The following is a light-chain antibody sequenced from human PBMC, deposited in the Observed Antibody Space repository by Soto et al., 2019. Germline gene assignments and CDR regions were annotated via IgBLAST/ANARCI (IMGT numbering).Light chain of an antibody. Sequence: QPVLTQPPSVSGAPGQRVTISCTGSSSNIGAGYDVHWYQQFPGTAPKLLIYADINRPSGVPDRFSGSKSGTSASLAITGLQAEDEADYYCQSYDSSLHIIIGGGTKLTVL. V-gene: IGLV1-40*01. CDR2: ADI. CDR3: QSYDSSLHII. CDR1: SSNIGAGYD. J-gene: IGLJ2*01.